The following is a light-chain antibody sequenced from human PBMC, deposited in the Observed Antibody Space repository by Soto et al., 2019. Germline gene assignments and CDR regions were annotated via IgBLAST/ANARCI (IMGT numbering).Light chain of an antibody. Sequence: QSVLTQPASVSGSPGQSITISCTGTSSDVGGYNYVSWYQQHPGKAPKLMIYDVSNRPSGVSNRFSGSKSGNTASLTISGLQAEEEADYCCSSYTSISTHVFGAGTKLTVL. V-gene: IGLV2-14*01. J-gene: IGLJ1*01. CDR2: DVS. CDR3: SSYTSISTHV. CDR1: SSDVGGYNY.